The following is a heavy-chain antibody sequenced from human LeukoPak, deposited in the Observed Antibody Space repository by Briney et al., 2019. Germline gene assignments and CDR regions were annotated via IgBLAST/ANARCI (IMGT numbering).Heavy chain of an antibody. D-gene: IGHD3-16*01. CDR2: ISSNGGST. J-gene: IGHJ6*03. V-gene: IGHV3-64*01. CDR3: ARHRGVYYMDV. Sequence: PGGSLRLSCAASGFTFSSYAMHWVRQAPGKGLEYVSAISSNGGSTYYANSVKGRFTISRDNSKNTLYLQMGSLRAEDMAVYYCARHRGVYYMDVWGKGTTVTISS. CDR1: GFTFSSYA.